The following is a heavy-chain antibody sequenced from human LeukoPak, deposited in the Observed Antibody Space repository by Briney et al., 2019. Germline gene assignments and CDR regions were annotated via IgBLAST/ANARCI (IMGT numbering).Heavy chain of an antibody. CDR1: GFAFNTYW. CDR3: ARDRGYTFDY. Sequence: GGSLRLSCAASGFAFNTYWMHWVRQAPGKWLVWVSRIKSDGSDTTYTDSVKGRFTISRDNAKNTLYLQMNSLSAEDTAMYFCARDRGYTFDYWGQGTLVTVSS. J-gene: IGHJ4*02. CDR2: IKSDGSDT. D-gene: IGHD3-22*01. V-gene: IGHV3-74*01.